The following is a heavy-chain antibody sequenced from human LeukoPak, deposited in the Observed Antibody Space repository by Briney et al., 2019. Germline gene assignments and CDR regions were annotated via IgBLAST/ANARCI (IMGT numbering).Heavy chain of an antibody. Sequence: ASVKVSCKASGGTFSSYAISWVRQAPGQGLEWMGRIIPILGIANYAQKFQGRVTITADKSTSTAYMELSSLRSEDTAVYYCARDAIVVVTAGSYWYFDLWGRGTLVTVSS. V-gene: IGHV1-69*04. D-gene: IGHD2-21*02. CDR1: GGTFSSYA. CDR2: IIPILGIA. J-gene: IGHJ2*01. CDR3: ARDAIVVVTAGSYWYFDL.